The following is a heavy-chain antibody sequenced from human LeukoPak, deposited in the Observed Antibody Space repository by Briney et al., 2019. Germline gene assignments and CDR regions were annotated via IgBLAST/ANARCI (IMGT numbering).Heavy chain of an antibody. V-gene: IGHV4-39*01. Sequence: PSETLSLTCTVSGGSISSSSYYWGWIRQPPGQGLEWIGSIYYSGSTYYNPSLKSRVTISVDTSKNQFSLKLSSVTAADTAVYYCARLVAVAGTVVDYWGQGTLVTVSS. CDR2: IYYSGST. D-gene: IGHD6-19*01. CDR1: GGSISSSSYY. J-gene: IGHJ4*02. CDR3: ARLVAVAGTVVDY.